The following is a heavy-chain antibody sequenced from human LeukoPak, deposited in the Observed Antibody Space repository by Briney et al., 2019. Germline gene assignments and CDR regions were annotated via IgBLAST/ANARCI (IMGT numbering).Heavy chain of an antibody. J-gene: IGHJ5*01. CDR2: IYYSGST. V-gene: IGHV4-59*08. Sequence: SETLPLTCTVSGGSISSYYWSWIRQPPGKGLEWIGYIYYSGSTNYNPSLKSRVTISVDTSKNQFSLKLSSVTAANTAVYYCAQTGRNNYFDSWGQGTLVTVSS. CDR1: GGSISSYY. CDR3: AQTGRNNYFDS.